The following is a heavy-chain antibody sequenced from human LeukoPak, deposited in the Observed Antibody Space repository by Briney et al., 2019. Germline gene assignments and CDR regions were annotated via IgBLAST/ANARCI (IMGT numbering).Heavy chain of an antibody. V-gene: IGHV4-59*01. D-gene: IGHD3-22*01. CDR3: AGGNFDDSSGHPYHFHL. CDR1: GVSIRSYY. CDR2: IYYSDT. J-gene: IGHJ4*02. Sequence: SETLSLTCTVSGVSIRSYYWGWIRQPPGKGLEWIGYIYYSDTNYNSSLKSRVTISEDRSKNQFSLILTSVTAADTAVYYCAGGNFDDSSGHPYHFHLWGQGTLVTVPS.